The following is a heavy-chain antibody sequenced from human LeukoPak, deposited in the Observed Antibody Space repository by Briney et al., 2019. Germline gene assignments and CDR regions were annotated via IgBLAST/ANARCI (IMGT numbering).Heavy chain of an antibody. CDR3: ASARYDILTGHWPLDY. Sequence: SETLSLTCAVYGGSFSGYYWSWIRQPPGKGLEWIGEINHSGSTNYNPSLKSRVTISVDTSKNQFSLKLSSVTAADTAVYYCASARYDILTGHWPLDYWGQGTLVTVSS. CDR2: INHSGST. J-gene: IGHJ4*02. V-gene: IGHV4-34*01. CDR1: GGSFSGYY. D-gene: IGHD3-9*01.